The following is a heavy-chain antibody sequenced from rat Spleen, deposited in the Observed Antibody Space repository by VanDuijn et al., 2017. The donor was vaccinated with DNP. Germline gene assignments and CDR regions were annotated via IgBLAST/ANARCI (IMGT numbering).Heavy chain of an antibody. D-gene: IGHD1-11*01. V-gene: IGHV5-58*01. CDR2: INTDGGST. Sequence: EVQLVETGGGLVQPGRSLKLSCVASGFTFSSYWMFWIRQAPGKGLEWVASINTDGGSTYYPDSVKGRFSISRDIAKTTLYLQMDSLRSEDTATYFCARQTTEGIDYFDSWGQGVMVTVSS. J-gene: IGHJ2*01. CDR3: ARQTTEGIDYFDS. CDR1: GFTFSSYW.